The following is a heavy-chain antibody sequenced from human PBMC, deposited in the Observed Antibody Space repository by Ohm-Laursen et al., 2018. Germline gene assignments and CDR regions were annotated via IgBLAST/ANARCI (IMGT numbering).Heavy chain of an antibody. J-gene: IGHJ6*02. CDR1: GFTFSSYC. CDR3: ARSYAMDV. Sequence: GSLRLSCTASGFTFSSYCMTWVRQPPGKGLEWVARIKVDGSEKYYVDSVKGRFTISRDNAKNSLYLQMNSLRAEDTAVYYCARSYAMDVWGQGTTVTVSS. V-gene: IGHV3-7*01. CDR2: IKVDGSEK.